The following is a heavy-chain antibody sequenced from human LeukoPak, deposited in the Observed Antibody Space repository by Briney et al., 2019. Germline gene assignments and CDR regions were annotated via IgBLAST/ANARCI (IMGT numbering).Heavy chain of an antibody. D-gene: IGHD3-10*01. CDR1: GFTFVSYG. V-gene: IGHV1-18*01. CDR3: ARGGTLIRGVNYPMDV. J-gene: IGHJ6*02. CDR2: ISSNNGKT. Sequence: EASVKVSCKASGFTFVSYGLTWVRQAPGQGLEWMGWISSNNGKTNHAQRFQGRFTMTTDASTSTAYMELRSLRSDDSAVYYCARGGTLIRGVNYPMDVWGQGTTVTVSS.